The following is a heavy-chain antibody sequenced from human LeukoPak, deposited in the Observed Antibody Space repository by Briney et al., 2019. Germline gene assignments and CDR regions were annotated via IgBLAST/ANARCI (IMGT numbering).Heavy chain of an antibody. V-gene: IGHV1-2*06. D-gene: IGHD2-15*01. CDR1: GYTFTGYY. CDR2: INPNSGGT. CDR3: ARAQGYCSGGGCYEWFDP. J-gene: IGHJ5*02. Sequence: ASVKVSCKASGYTFTGYYMHWVRQAPGQGLEWVGRINPNSGGTNYAQKFQGRVTMTRDTSISTAYMELSRLRSDDTAVYYCARAQGYCSGGGCYEWFDPWGQGTLVTVSS.